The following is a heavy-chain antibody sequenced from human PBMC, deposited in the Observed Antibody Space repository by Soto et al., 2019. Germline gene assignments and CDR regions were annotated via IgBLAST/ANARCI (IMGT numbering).Heavy chain of an antibody. D-gene: IGHD2-2*01. J-gene: IGHJ6*02. CDR2: IIPIFGTA. V-gene: IGHV1-69*13. CDR3: ATGIVESGYCSSTSCYLGYYHGMDV. Sequence: GASVKVSCKAPGGTFSSYAISWVRQAPGQGLEWMGGIIPIFGTANYAQKFQGRVTITADESTSTAYMELSSQRSEDTAVYYCATGIVESGYCSSTSCYLGYYHGMDVWGQGTTVTVSS. CDR1: GGTFSSYA.